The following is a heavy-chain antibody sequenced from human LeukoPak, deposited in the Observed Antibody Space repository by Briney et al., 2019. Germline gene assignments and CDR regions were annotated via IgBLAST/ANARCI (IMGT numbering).Heavy chain of an antibody. CDR1: GGSISSYY. J-gene: IGHJ3*02. CDR3: ARDGYNPVAFDI. Sequence: SETLSLTCTVSGGSISSYYWSWIRQPPGKGLEWIGNIYRTGTTFYNPSLQSRVSMSVDTSENTFSLNLKSVTAADTAVYYCARDGYNPVAFDIWGQGTVVTVSS. D-gene: IGHD5-24*01. CDR2: IYRTGTT. V-gene: IGHV4-59*04.